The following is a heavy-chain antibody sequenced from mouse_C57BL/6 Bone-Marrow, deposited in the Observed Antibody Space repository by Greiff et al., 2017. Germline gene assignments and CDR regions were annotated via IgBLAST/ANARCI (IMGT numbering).Heavy chain of an antibody. V-gene: IGHV1-81*01. CDR2: IYPRRGNT. CDR3: ARSGYYDGSSCFAY. D-gene: IGHD1-1*01. J-gene: IGHJ3*01. CDR1: GYTFPSYG. Sequence: QVQLQQSGAELARPGASVKLSCKASGYTFPSYGISWVKQRPGQGLEWIGEIYPRRGNTYYNEKFKGKATLTADKSSSTAYMELRSLTSEDSAVYFSARSGYYDGSSCFAYWGQGTLVTVSA.